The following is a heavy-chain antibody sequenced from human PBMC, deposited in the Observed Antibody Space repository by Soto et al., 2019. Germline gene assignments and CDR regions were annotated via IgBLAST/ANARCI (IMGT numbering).Heavy chain of an antibody. J-gene: IGHJ6*02. CDR2: IIPIFGTA. V-gene: IGHV1-69*13. D-gene: IGHD2-2*01. CDR3: ARELRVPAALNPNYYYGMDV. CDR1: GGTFSSYA. Sequence: AVKVSCKASGGTFSSYAISWVRQAPGQGLEWMGGIIPIFGTANYAQKFQGRVTITADESTSTAYMELSSLRSEDTAVYYCARELRVPAALNPNYYYGMDVWGQGTTVTVSS.